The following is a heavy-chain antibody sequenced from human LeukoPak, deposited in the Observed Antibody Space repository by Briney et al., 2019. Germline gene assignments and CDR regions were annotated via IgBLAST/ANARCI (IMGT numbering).Heavy chain of an antibody. CDR3: ARDSHSSSWYSEFDY. Sequence: PGGSLRLSCAASGFTFGDYGMHWVRQAPGKGLEWVSSINILSNYIYYADSVKGRFTISRDNAKNSLYLQMNSLRAEDTAVYYCARDSHSSSWYSEFDYWGQGTLVTVSS. V-gene: IGHV3-21*01. CDR2: INILSNYI. CDR1: GFTFGDYG. D-gene: IGHD6-13*01. J-gene: IGHJ4*02.